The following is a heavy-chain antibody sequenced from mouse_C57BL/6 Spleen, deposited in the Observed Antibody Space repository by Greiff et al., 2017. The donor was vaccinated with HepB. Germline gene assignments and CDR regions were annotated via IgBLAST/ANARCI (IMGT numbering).Heavy chain of an antibody. CDR2: IDPSDSYT. D-gene: IGHD1-1*01. CDR3: ARVTTVVATPDY. Sequence: QVQLQQPGAELVMPGASVKLSCKASGYTFTSYWMHWVKQRPGQGLEWIGEIDPSDSYTNYNQKFKGKSTLTVDKSSSTAYMQLSSLTSEDSAVYYWARVTTVVATPDYWGQGTTLTVSS. CDR1: GYTFTSYW. V-gene: IGHV1-69*01. J-gene: IGHJ2*01.